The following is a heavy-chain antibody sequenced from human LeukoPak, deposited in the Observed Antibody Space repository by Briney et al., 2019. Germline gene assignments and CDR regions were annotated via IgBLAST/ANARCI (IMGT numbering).Heavy chain of an antibody. V-gene: IGHV3-23*01. CDR2: ICGSGGCT. J-gene: IGHJ4*02. CDR1: GFTFNTYA. D-gene: IGHD6-19*01. Sequence: GGSLRLSCAASGFTFNTYAIYWVRQAPGKGLEWVSGICGSGGCTYYADSVEGRFTISRDNSKNTVYLQMNSLTADDTAIYYCAKTTVGYSSGRYPGWPADCWGQGTLVTVSS. CDR3: AKTTVGYSSGRYPGWPADC.